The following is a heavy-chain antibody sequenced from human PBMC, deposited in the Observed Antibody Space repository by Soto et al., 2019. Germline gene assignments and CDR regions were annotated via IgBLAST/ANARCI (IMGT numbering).Heavy chain of an antibody. Sequence: GGSLRLSCAASGFTFSNYGMHWVRQAPGKGLEWVAVIWYDGSNKYCADSVKGRFTISRDNSKNTLYLQMNSLRAEDTAVYYCARVNSGTYSYVDYWGQGTLVTVSS. CDR3: ARVNSGTYSYVDY. V-gene: IGHV3-33*01. J-gene: IGHJ4*02. CDR2: IWYDGSNK. CDR1: GFTFSNYG. D-gene: IGHD1-26*01.